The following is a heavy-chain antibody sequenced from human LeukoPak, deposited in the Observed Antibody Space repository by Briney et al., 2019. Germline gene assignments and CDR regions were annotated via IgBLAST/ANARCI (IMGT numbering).Heavy chain of an antibody. J-gene: IGHJ4*02. CDR3: ARVLNPYYYDSSGFDY. V-gene: IGHV4-61*02. D-gene: IGHD3-22*01. Sequence: SETLSLTCTVSGGSISSGSYYWSWIRQPAGKGLEWIGRIYTSGSTNYNPSLKSRVTISVDTSKNQFSLKLSSVTAADTAVYYCARVLNPYYYDSSGFDYWGQGTLVTVSS. CDR1: GGSISSGSYY. CDR2: IYTSGST.